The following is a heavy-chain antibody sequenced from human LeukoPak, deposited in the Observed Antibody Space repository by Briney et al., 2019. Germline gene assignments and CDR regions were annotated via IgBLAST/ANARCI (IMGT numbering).Heavy chain of an antibody. CDR2: IYYSGST. CDR1: GGSISSYY. Sequence: SETLSLTCTVSGGSISSYYWSWIRQPPGKGLEWIGYIYYSGSTKYNPSLKSRVTMSVDTSKNQFSLKLSSVTAADTAVYYCARAYGGGDVCGQGTTVTVSS. V-gene: IGHV4-59*08. J-gene: IGHJ6*02. D-gene: IGHD4-23*01. CDR3: ARAYGGGDV.